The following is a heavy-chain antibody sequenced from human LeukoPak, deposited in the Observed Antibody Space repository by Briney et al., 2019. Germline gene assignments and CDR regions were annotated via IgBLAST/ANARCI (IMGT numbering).Heavy chain of an antibody. D-gene: IGHD6-6*01. V-gene: IGHV3-23*01. J-gene: IGHJ4*02. CDR3: AKDPQRRSIAAPYTDY. Sequence: GGSLRLSCAASGFTFSSYAMSWVRQAPGKGLEWVSAISGSGGSTYYADSVKGRFTISRDNSKNTLYLQMNSLRAEDTAVYYCAKDPQRRSIAAPYTDYWGQGTLVTVSS. CDR1: GFTFSSYA. CDR2: ISGSGGST.